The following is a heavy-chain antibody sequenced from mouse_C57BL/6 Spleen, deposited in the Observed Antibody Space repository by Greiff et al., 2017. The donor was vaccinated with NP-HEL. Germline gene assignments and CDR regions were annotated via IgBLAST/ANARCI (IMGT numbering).Heavy chain of an antibody. V-gene: IGHV14-1*01. J-gene: IGHJ2*01. CDR2: IDPEDGDT. Sequence: VQLQQPGAELVRPGASVKLSCTASGFNIKDYYMHWVKQRPEQGLEWIGRIDPEDGDTEYAPKFQGKATMTADTSSNTAYLQLSSLTSEDTAVYYCTTGGSNYPYYFDYWGQGTTLTVSS. CDR1: GFNIKDYY. D-gene: IGHD2-5*01. CDR3: TTGGSNYPYYFDY.